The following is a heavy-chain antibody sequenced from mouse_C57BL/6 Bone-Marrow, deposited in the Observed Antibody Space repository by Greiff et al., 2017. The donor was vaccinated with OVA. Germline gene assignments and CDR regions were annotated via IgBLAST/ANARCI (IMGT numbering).Heavy chain of an antibody. V-gene: IGHV1-81*01. CDR2: IYPRSGNT. CDR1: GFTFPSYG. J-gene: IGHJ3*01. CDR3: ARRPYYYGSSPWLAY. Sequence: QVQLQQSGAELARPGASVKLSCKASGFTFPSYGISWVKQRTGQGLEWIGEIYPRSGNTYYNEKFKGKATLTADKSSSTAYMELRSLTSEDSAVYFCARRPYYYGSSPWLAYWGQGTLVTVSA. D-gene: IGHD1-1*01.